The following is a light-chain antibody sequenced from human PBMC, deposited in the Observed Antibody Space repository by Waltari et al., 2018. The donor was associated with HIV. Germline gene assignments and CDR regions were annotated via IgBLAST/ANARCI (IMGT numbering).Light chain of an antibody. CDR1: SSNLGSTY. J-gene: IGLJ3*02. Sequence: QSVLTQPPSMSAAPGQRVTISCSGGSSNLGSTYVSWYQQLLGTAPNLLIYDNDKRPSGIPDRFSGSKSGTSATLDITGLQTGDEADYYCGAWDASLTSGVFGGGTKVTVL. CDR2: DND. V-gene: IGLV1-51*01. CDR3: GAWDASLTSGV.